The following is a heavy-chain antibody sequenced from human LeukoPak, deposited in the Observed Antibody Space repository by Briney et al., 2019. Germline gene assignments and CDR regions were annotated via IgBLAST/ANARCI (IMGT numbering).Heavy chain of an antibody. D-gene: IGHD1-26*01. J-gene: IGHJ5*02. CDR1: GYTFTSYD. Sequence: ASVKVSCKASGYTFTSYDIKWVRQATGQGLEWMGWMNPNSGNTGYAQKFQGRVTMTRNTSISTAYIELSSLRSEDTAVYYCARGRRVGAFWFDPWGQGTLVTVSS. CDR2: MNPNSGNT. CDR3: ARGRRVGAFWFDP. V-gene: IGHV1-8*01.